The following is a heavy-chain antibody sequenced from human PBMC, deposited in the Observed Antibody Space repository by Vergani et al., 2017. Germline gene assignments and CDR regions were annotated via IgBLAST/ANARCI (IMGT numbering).Heavy chain of an antibody. D-gene: IGHD1-26*01. J-gene: IGHJ4*02. Sequence: QLQLQESGPGLVKPSETLSLTCTVSGGPISSSNYYWGWIRRPPGKGLEWIGSLYYSGITYYHPSLKSRVTISVDTSKNQFSLRLSSVTAADTAVYYCTTKHLGIGFDSWGQGTLVTVSS. CDR2: LYYSGIT. V-gene: IGHV4-39*07. CDR3: TTKHLGIGFDS. CDR1: GGPISSSNYY.